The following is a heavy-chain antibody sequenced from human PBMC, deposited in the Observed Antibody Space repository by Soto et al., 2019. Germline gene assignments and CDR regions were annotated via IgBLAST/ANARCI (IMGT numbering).Heavy chain of an antibody. CDR2: IIPIFGTA. V-gene: IGHV1-69*13. J-gene: IGHJ4*02. CDR1: GGTFSNYA. Sequence: SSVQVSCKASGGTFSNYAISWVRQAPGQGLAWMGGIIPIFGTANYAQKFQGRVTITADESTSKAYKELSSLRSEDMTVYYCAIDLDYYESSGYLFDYWGQGTLVTVSS. CDR3: AIDLDYYESSGYLFDY. D-gene: IGHD3-22*01.